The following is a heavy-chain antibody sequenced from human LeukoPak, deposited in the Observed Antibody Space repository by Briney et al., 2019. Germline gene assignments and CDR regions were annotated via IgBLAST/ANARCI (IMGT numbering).Heavy chain of an antibody. Sequence: GGSLRLSCAASGFTFDDYGMSWVRQAPGKGLEWVSGINWNGGSTGYADSVKGRFTISRDDATNSLYLQMNSLRGEDTAVYYCASWAGKTAGFSGPFYFWGQGTLVTVSS. D-gene: IGHD6-25*01. CDR1: GFTFDDYG. CDR3: ASWAGKTAGFSGPFYF. V-gene: IGHV3-20*04. CDR2: INWNGGST. J-gene: IGHJ4*02.